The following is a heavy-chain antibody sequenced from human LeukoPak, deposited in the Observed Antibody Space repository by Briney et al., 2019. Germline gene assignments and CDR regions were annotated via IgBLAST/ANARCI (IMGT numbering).Heavy chain of an antibody. CDR3: ARGSPPRRNYDSCGYYSYYFDY. CDR2: ISAYNGNT. J-gene: IGHJ4*02. D-gene: IGHD3-22*01. Sequence: EASVKVSCKASGYTFTSYGISWVRQAPGQGLEWMGWISAYNGNTHYAQKLQGRVTMTTDTSTSTVYMELRSLRSDDTAVYYCARGSPPRRNYDSCGYYSYYFDYWGQGTLVTVSS. V-gene: IGHV1-18*01. CDR1: GYTFTSYG.